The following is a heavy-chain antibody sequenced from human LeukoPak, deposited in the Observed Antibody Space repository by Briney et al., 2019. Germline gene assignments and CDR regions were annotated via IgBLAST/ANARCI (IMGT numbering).Heavy chain of an antibody. V-gene: IGHV3-30*02. J-gene: IGHJ6*03. CDR3: AKESMVRGVLFTYYYYMDV. CDR1: GFTFISYA. CDR2: IRYDGSNK. D-gene: IGHD3-10*01. Sequence: GGSLRLSCAASGFTFISYAIHWVRQAPGKGLEWVAFIRYDGSNKYYADSVKGRFTISRDNSKNTLYLQMNSLRAEDTAVYYCAKESMVRGVLFTYYYYMDVWGKGTTVTISS.